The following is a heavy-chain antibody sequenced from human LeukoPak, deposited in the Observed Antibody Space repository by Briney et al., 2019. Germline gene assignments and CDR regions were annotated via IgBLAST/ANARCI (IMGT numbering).Heavy chain of an antibody. V-gene: IGHV1-69*05. CDR2: INPIFGTA. Sequence: SVKVSCKASGGTFTSYAISWVRQAPGQGLEWMGGINPIFGTANYAQKFQGRVTITTDESTSTAYMELSSLRSEDTAVYYCATGYCSSTSCYTDMDVWGKGTTVTVSS. CDR3: ATGYCSSTSCYTDMDV. CDR1: GGTFTSYA. J-gene: IGHJ6*03. D-gene: IGHD2-2*02.